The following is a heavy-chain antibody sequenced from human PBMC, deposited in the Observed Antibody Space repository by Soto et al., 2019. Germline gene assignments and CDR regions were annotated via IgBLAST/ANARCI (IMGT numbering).Heavy chain of an antibody. V-gene: IGHV3-15*01. Sequence: EVQLVESGGGLVKPGGSLTISCTSSDFPFFNGWMSWVRRAPGRGLEWVGRIKSKTDGGTTDYAGPVKGRFTISRDDSKDTMYLQMNSLENEDTGVDYCTTDVTGMSGGDYWGQGTPVTVSS. CDR1: DFPFFNGW. J-gene: IGHJ4*02. CDR3: TTDVTGMSGGDY. CDR2: IKSKTDGGTT. D-gene: IGHD3-10*01.